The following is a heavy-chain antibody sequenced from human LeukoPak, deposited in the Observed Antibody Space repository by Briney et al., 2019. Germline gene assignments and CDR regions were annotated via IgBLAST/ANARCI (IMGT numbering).Heavy chain of an antibody. V-gene: IGHV3-73*01. CDR1: GFTLSASA. CDR3: ASGGFCTSTSCYGEN. CDR2: IRSKANSYAT. J-gene: IGHJ4*02. D-gene: IGHD2-2*01. Sequence: PGGSLRLSCAASGFTLSASAMHWVRQASGKGLEWVGRIRSKANSYATAYAASVKGRFTISRDDSKNTAYLQMNSLKTEDTAVYYCASGGFCTSTSCYGENWGQGTLVTVSS.